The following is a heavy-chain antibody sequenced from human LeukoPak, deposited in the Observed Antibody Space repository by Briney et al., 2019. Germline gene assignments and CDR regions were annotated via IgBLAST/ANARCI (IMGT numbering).Heavy chain of an antibody. CDR2: IYHSGST. CDR1: GGSFSGYY. CDR3: AREGRLGYCSSTSCYYFDY. J-gene: IGHJ4*02. V-gene: IGHV4-34*01. D-gene: IGHD2-2*01. Sequence: ETLSLTCAVYGGSFSGYYWSWIRQPRGEGLERIGEIYHSGSTNYNPSLKSRVTISVDTSKNQFSLKLSSVTAADTAVYYCAREGRLGYCSSTSCYYFDYWGQGTLVTVSS.